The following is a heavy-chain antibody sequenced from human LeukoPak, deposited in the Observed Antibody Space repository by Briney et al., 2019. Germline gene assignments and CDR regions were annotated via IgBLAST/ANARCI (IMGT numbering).Heavy chain of an antibody. D-gene: IGHD3-22*01. V-gene: IGHV3-23*01. J-gene: IGHJ4*02. CDR2: ISGSGGST. Sequence: PGGSLRLSCAASGFTFSSYSMNWVRQAPGKGLEWVSAISGSGGSTYYADSVKGRFTISRDNSKNTLYLQMNSLRAEDTAVYYCAKLSESGYYYDSSGYYYPTYFDYWGQGTLVTVSS. CDR1: GFTFSSYS. CDR3: AKLSESGYYYDSSGYYYPTYFDY.